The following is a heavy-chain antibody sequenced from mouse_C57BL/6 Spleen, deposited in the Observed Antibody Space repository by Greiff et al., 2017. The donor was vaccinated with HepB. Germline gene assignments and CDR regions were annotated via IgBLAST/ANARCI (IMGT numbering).Heavy chain of an antibody. D-gene: IGHD2-1*01. CDR2: IDPANGNT. V-gene: IGHV14-3*01. J-gene: IGHJ4*01. CDR3: ARRNYYAMDY. Sequence: VQLQQSVAELVRPGASVKLSCTASGFNIKNTYMQWVKQRPEQGLEWIGRIDPANGNTKYAPKFQGKATITADTSSNTAYLQLSSLTSEDTAIYYCARRNYYAMDYWGQGTSVTVSS. CDR1: GFNIKNTY.